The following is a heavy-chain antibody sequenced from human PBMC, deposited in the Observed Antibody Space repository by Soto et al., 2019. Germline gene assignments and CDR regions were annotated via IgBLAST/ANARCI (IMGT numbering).Heavy chain of an antibody. CDR1: GYSFTSYW. Sequence: GESLKISCKGSGYSFTSYWISWVRQMPGKGLEWMGRIDPSDSYTNYSPSFQGHVTISADKSISTAYLQWSSLKASDTAMYYCARDPFGYCSSTSCYLYYYGMDVWGQGTRVTVSS. CDR3: ARDPFGYCSSTSCYLYYYGMDV. CDR2: IDPSDSYT. J-gene: IGHJ6*02. V-gene: IGHV5-10-1*01. D-gene: IGHD2-2*01.